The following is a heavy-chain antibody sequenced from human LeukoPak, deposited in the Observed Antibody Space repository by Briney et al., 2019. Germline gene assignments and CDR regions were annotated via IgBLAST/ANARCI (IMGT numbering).Heavy chain of an antibody. V-gene: IGHV1-2*02. CDR2: ISPNTGGT. J-gene: IGHJ4*02. Sequence: ASVKVSCKASGYTFTAYYIHWVRLAPGQGLEWMGWISPNTGGTNYAQTFQGRVTMTRYTSIGTAYMDLSRLTSDDTAVYYCARDWGLSGSYYGFSDYWGQGTLVTVSS. CDR3: ARDWGLSGSYYGFSDY. D-gene: IGHD3-10*01. CDR1: GYTFTAYY.